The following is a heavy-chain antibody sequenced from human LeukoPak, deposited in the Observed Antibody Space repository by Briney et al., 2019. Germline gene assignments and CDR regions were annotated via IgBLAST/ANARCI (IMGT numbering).Heavy chain of an antibody. D-gene: IGHD3-3*01. Sequence: ASVKGSCKASGYTFTSYDINCVRQATGQGLEWMGWMNPNSGNTGYAQKFQGRVTITRNTSISTAYMELSSLRSEDTAVYYCARWLRDFWSGYSYGYDYWGQGTMVTVSS. V-gene: IGHV1-8*03. CDR2: MNPNSGNT. J-gene: IGHJ4*02. CDR3: ARWLRDFWSGYSYGYDY. CDR1: GYTFTSYD.